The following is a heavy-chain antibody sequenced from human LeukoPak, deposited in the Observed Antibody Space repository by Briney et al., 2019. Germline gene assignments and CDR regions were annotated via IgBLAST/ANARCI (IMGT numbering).Heavy chain of an antibody. Sequence: GGSLRLSCAASGFTFSSYSLNWVRQAPGKGLEWVSSISSSSSYIYYADSVKGRFTISRDNAKNSLYLQMNSLRAEDTAVYYCAREQPGYGGNSGMDVWGQGTTVTVSS. CDR1: GFTFSSYS. CDR3: AREQPGYGGNSGMDV. J-gene: IGHJ6*02. D-gene: IGHD4-23*01. V-gene: IGHV3-21*01. CDR2: ISSSSSYI.